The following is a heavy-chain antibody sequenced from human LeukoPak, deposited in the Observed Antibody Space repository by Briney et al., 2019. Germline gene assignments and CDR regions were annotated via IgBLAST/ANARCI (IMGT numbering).Heavy chain of an antibody. J-gene: IGHJ2*01. Sequence: SETLSLTCTVSGGSISSSSYYWGWIRQPPGKGLEWIGSIYYSGSTYYNPSLKSRVTISVDTSKNQFSLKLSSVTAADTAVYYCARDPPDYYYDSSGYWPRRDSYFDLWGRGTLVTVSS. V-gene: IGHV4-39*07. CDR1: GGSISSSSYY. CDR3: ARDPPDYYYDSSGYWPRRDSYFDL. CDR2: IYYSGST. D-gene: IGHD3-22*01.